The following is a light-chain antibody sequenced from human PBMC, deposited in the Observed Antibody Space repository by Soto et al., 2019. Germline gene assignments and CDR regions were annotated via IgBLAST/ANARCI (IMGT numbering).Light chain of an antibody. V-gene: IGLV2-14*01. CDR1: SSDVGGYNY. CDR2: EVS. J-gene: IGLJ1*01. Sequence: QSALTQPASVSGSPGQSITISCTGTSSDVGGYNYVSWYQQHPGKAPKLMISEVSNRPSGVSNRFSGSKSGNTASLTISGIQAEDEADYYCSSYTSASTYVFGTGTKVTVL. CDR3: SSYTSASTYV.